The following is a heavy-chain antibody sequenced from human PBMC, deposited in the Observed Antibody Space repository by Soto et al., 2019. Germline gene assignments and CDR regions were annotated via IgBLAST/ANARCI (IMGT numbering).Heavy chain of an antibody. CDR1: GYTFTGYY. V-gene: IGHV1-2*02. CDR2: INPNSGGT. CDR3: ARDEDNAPGDYYCSGMGV. D-gene: IGHD2-15*01. J-gene: IGHJ6*02. Sequence: ASVKVSCKASGYTFTGYYMHWVRQAPGQGLEWMGWINPNSGGTNYAQKFQGRVTMTRDTSISTAYMELSRLRSDDTAVYYCARDEDNAPGDYYCSGMGVWGQGTTVTVSS.